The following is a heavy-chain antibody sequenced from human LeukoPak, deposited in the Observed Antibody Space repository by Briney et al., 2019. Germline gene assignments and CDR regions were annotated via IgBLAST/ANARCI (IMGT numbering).Heavy chain of an antibody. CDR3: AKEKFRIRITVTQFCFDY. D-gene: IGHD4-17*01. V-gene: IGHV3-23*01. J-gene: IGHJ4*02. Sequence: GGSLRLSCAASGFTFSSYAMSWVRQAPGKGLEWVSAISGSGGSTYYADSVKGRFTISRDNSKNTLYLQMNSLRAEDTAVYYCAKEKFRIRITVTQFCFDYWGQGTLVTVSS. CDR1: GFTFSSYA. CDR2: ISGSGGST.